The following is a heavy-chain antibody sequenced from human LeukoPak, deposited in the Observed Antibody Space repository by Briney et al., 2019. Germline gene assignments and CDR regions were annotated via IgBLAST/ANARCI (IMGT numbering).Heavy chain of an antibody. CDR2: VSGSGDRI. CDR3: AKGPQWATGVAFDI. V-gene: IGHV3-23*01. J-gene: IGHJ3*02. D-gene: IGHD6-19*01. Sequence: GGSLRLSCAASGFTFNNYAMNWVRQAPGKGLEWVSFVSGSGDRIYYAGSVKGRFTISRDNSKDTLYLQMNSLGAEDTALYYCAKGPQWATGVAFDIWGQGTMVTVSS. CDR1: GFTFNNYA.